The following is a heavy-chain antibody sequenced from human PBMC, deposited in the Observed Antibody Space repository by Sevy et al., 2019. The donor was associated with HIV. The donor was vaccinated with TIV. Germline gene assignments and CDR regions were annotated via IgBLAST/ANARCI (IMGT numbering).Heavy chain of an antibody. CDR1: GFTFSTYG. CDR3: TRVSRGTDDDY. CDR2: IWFDGSNT. V-gene: IGHV3-33*01. Sequence: GGSLRLSCAASGFTFSTYGMHWVRQAPGKGLEWVAVIWFDGSNTYYADPVKGRFTISRDIAKNTLHLQMNSLRAEDTAVYYCTRVSRGTDDDYRGQGTLVTVSS. D-gene: IGHD2-2*01. J-gene: IGHJ4*02.